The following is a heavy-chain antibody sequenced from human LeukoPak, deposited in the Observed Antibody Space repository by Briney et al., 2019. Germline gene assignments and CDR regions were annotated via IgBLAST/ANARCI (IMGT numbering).Heavy chain of an antibody. J-gene: IGHJ1*01. V-gene: IGHV4-4*02. CDR3: ASEVVTSIEYFQH. CDR2: IYHSGNT. Sequence: SETLSLTCAVSGGSISSSNWWSWVRQPPGKGLEWIGEIYHSGNTNYNPSLKSRVTISVDTSKNQFSLKLRSVTAADTAVYYCASEVVTSIEYFQHWGQGTLVTVSS. D-gene: IGHD2-21*02. CDR1: GGSISSSNW.